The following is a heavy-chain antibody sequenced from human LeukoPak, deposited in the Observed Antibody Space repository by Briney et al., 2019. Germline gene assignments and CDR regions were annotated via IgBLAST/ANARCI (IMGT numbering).Heavy chain of an antibody. V-gene: IGHV1-18*04. Sequence: GASVKVSCKASGYTLTDNHLYWVRQAPGQGLEWMGWISGYNGKTKYAQKLQGRVTMTTDTSTSTGYMELRSLISDDTAVYYCARDLGMVVTPGGIDYWGQGTLVTVSS. CDR1: GYTLTDNH. J-gene: IGHJ4*02. CDR3: ARDLGMVVTPGGIDY. D-gene: IGHD2-21*02. CDR2: ISGYNGKT.